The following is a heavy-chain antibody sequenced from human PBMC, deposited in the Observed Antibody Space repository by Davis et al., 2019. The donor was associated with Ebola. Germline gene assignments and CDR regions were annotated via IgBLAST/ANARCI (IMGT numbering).Heavy chain of an antibody. D-gene: IGHD6-6*01. J-gene: IGHJ4*02. Sequence: GGSLRPSCAASGFTFSSYAMSWVRRAPGKGLEWVPTPGLSADTYYAASVKGRFTISRDHAKDSLYLQMNSLRAEDTALYYCAKEKYRNSSPYFDYWGQGILVTVSA. CDR2: PGLSADT. V-gene: IGHV3-23*01. CDR3: AKEKYRNSSPYFDY. CDR1: GFTFSSYA.